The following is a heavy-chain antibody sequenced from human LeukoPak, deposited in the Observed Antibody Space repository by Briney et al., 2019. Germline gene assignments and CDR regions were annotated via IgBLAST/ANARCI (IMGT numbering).Heavy chain of an antibody. CDR3: ARDRSRFGANWFDP. D-gene: IGHD3-10*01. CDR2: IFYSGSS. CDR1: GGSISSYY. Sequence: SETLSLTCTVSGGSISSYYWSWIRQPPGKGLEWIGYIFYSGSSNSNPSLKSRVTISLDTSKNQFSLKLSSVTAADTAVYYCARDRSRFGANWFDPWGQGTLVTVSS. J-gene: IGHJ5*02. V-gene: IGHV4-59*12.